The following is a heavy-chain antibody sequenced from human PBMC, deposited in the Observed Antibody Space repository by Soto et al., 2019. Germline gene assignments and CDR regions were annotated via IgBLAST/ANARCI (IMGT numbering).Heavy chain of an antibody. J-gene: IGHJ5*02. CDR2: MNPNSGNA. D-gene: IGHD1-26*01. Sequence: QVQLVQSGAEVKKPGASVKVSCKASGYTFTSYDINWVRQATGQGLEWMGWMNPNSGNAGYAQKFQGRVTMTSNTSISTAQLELSSLRSEDTAVYYCVRERETRRSDHWRQGTLVTVSS. V-gene: IGHV1-8*01. CDR1: GYTFTSYD. CDR3: VRERETRRSDH.